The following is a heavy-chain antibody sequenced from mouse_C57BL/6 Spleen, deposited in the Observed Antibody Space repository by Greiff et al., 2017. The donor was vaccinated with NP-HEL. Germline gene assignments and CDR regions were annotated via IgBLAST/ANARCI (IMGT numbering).Heavy chain of an antibody. V-gene: IGHV1-50*01. Sequence: QVQLQQPGAELVKPGASVKLSCKASGYTFTSYWMQWVKQRPGQGLEWIGEIDPSDSYTNYNQKFKGKATLTVDTSSSTAYMQLSSLTSEDSAVYYCRQLRLQGPYYFDYWGQGTTLTVSS. J-gene: IGHJ2*01. CDR2: IDPSDSYT. CDR1: GYTFTSYW. D-gene: IGHD3-2*02. CDR3: RQLRLQGPYYFDY.